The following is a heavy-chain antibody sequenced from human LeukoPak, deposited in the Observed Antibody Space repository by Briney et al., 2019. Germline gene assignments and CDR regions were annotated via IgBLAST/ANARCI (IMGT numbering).Heavy chain of an antibody. Sequence: GSLRLSCAASGFTFSSYWMHWVRQAPGKGLVWVSRINSDDSSTNYADSVKGRFTISRDNAKNTLSLEMNSLRVEDTAVYYCTIAVAGTRNGMDVWGQGTTVTVSS. CDR1: GFTFSSYW. CDR2: INSDDSST. D-gene: IGHD6-19*01. J-gene: IGHJ6*02. V-gene: IGHV3-74*01. CDR3: TIAVAGTRNGMDV.